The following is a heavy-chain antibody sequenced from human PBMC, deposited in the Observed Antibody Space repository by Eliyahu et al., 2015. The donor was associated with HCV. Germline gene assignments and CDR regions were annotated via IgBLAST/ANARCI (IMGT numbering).Heavy chain of an antibody. CDR1: GFTFSSYW. J-gene: IGHJ5*02. V-gene: IGHV3-74*02. Sequence: EVQLVESGGGLVQPGGSLRLSCAASGFTFSSYWMHWVRQAPGKGLVWVSRINSDGSSTTYADSVKGRFTISRDNANNTLYLEMNNLRADDTAVYYCATLEVTVVRRVIDDLWGQXTLVAVSS. D-gene: IGHD3-10*01. CDR2: INSDGSST. CDR3: ATLEVTVVRRVIDDL.